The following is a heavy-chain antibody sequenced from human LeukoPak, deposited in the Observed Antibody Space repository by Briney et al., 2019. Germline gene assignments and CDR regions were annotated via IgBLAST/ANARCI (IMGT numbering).Heavy chain of an antibody. D-gene: IGHD6-19*01. CDR2: INPNSGGT. V-gene: IGHV1-2*02. CDR3: ARAGQWLVLYYFDY. CDR1: GYTFTGYY. J-gene: IGHJ4*02. Sequence: ASVKVSCKASGYTFTGYYMHWVRQAPGQGLEWMGWINPNSGGTNYAQKFQGRVTMTRDTSISTAYVELSRLRSDDTAVYYCARAGQWLVLYYFDYWGQGTLVTVSS.